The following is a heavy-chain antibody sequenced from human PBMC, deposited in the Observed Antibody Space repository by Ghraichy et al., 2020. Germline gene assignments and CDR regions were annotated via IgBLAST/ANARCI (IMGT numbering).Heavy chain of an antibody. CDR2: IFYTGGT. J-gene: IGHJ4*02. CDR3: ARNGRTSDHYFDK. CDR1: GDFISTYY. V-gene: IGHV4-59*08. D-gene: IGHD1-26*01. Sequence: SETLSLTCSVSGDFISTYYLNWLRQSPGKGLEWIGYIFYTGGTNYNPSLKSRVTISVDTSKNQFSLNLTSVTAADTAIYYCARNGRTSDHYFDKCGQGTLVTVS.